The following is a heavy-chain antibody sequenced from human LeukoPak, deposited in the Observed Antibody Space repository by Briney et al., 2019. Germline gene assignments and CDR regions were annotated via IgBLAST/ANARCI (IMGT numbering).Heavy chain of an antibody. Sequence: GGSLRLSRAASGFTFSSYAMHWVRQAPGKGLEWVAVISYDGSNKYYADSVKGRFTISRDNAKNSLYLQMNSLRAEDTAVYYCAELGITMIGGVWGKGTTVTISS. V-gene: IGHV3-30*04. CDR2: ISYDGSNK. CDR1: GFTFSSYA. J-gene: IGHJ6*04. CDR3: AELGITMIGGV. D-gene: IGHD3-10*02.